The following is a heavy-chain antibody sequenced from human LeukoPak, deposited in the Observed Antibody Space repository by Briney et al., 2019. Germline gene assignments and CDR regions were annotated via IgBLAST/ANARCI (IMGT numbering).Heavy chain of an antibody. CDR2: ISTSSSYI. D-gene: IGHD3-22*01. Sequence: PGGTLRLSCAASGITFSSYSMNWVRQAPGKGLEWVSSISTSSSYIYYADSVKGRFTISRDNARNSLYLQMNSLRAEDTAVYYCARDGDYYDSSGYVDYWGQGTLVTVSS. V-gene: IGHV3-21*01. CDR1: GITFSSYS. CDR3: ARDGDYYDSSGYVDY. J-gene: IGHJ4*02.